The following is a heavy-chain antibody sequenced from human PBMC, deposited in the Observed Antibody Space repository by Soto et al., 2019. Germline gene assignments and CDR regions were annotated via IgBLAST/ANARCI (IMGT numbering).Heavy chain of an antibody. D-gene: IGHD3-3*01. Sequence: ASVKVSCKASGYTFTSYGISWVRQAPGQGPEWMGWISAYNGNTNYAQKLQGRVTMTTDTSTSTAYMELRSLRSDDTAVYYCARGYDFWSGYPSFDYWGQGTLVTVS. CDR2: ISAYNGNT. J-gene: IGHJ4*02. CDR1: GYTFTSYG. V-gene: IGHV1-18*01. CDR3: ARGYDFWSGYPSFDY.